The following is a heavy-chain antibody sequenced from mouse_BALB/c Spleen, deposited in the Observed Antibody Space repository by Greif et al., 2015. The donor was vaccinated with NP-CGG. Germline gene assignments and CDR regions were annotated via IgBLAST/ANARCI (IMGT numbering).Heavy chain of an antibody. CDR1: GYTFSSYW. CDR2: ILPGSAST. D-gene: IGHD2-5*01. V-gene: IGHV1-9*01. CDR3: ARNSNY. Sequence: VQLQQSGAELMKPGASVKISCKATGYTFSSYWIEWVKQRPGHGLEWIGEILPGSASTNYNEKFKGKATFTADTSSNTAYMQLSSLTSEDSAVYYCARNSNYWGQGTTLTVSS. J-gene: IGHJ2*01.